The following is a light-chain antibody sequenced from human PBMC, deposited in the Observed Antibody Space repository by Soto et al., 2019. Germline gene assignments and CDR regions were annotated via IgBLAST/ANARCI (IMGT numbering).Light chain of an antibody. J-gene: IGKJ1*01. V-gene: IGKV1-5*03. CDR1: QTISSW. Sequence: DIPMTQSPSTLSGSVGDRVTITCRASQTISSWLAWYQQKPGKAPKLLIYKASTLKSGVPSRFSGSGSGTDFTLTISSLQPEDFATYYCQQSYSTPTWTFGQGTKVDIK. CDR3: QQSYSTPTWT. CDR2: KAS.